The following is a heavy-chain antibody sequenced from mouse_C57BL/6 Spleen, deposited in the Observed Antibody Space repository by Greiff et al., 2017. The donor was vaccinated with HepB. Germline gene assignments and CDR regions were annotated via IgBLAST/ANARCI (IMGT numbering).Heavy chain of an antibody. J-gene: IGHJ2*01. Sequence: VQLKQSGAELAKPGASVKLSCKASGYTCTSYWMHWVNQRPGQGLEWIGYINPSSGYTKYNQKFKDKATLTADKSSSTAYMQLISLTYEDSAVYYCARQLRGEGYCDCWGQGSTLTVSS. V-gene: IGHV1-7*01. CDR1: GYTCTSYW. CDR2: INPSSGYT. CDR3: ARQLRGEGYCDC. D-gene: IGHD3-2*02.